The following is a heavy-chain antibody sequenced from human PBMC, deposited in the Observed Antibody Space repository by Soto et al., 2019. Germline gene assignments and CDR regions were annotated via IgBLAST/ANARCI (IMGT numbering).Heavy chain of an antibody. D-gene: IGHD3-9*01. J-gene: IGHJ4*02. Sequence: GGSLRLSCAASGFTFSSYAMHWVRQAPGKGLEWVAVISYDGSNKYYADSVKGRFTISRDNSKNTLYLQMNSLRAEDTAVYYCARDLRYFDWPYQFDDWGQGSLVTVSS. CDR3: ARDLRYFDWPYQFDD. CDR1: GFTFSSYA. CDR2: ISYDGSNK. V-gene: IGHV3-30-3*01.